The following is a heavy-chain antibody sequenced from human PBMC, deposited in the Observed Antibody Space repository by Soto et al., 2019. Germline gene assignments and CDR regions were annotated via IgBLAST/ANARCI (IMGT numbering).Heavy chain of an antibody. Sequence: PSETLSLTCTVSGGSISSRGYYWSWIRQPPGKGLEWIGYIYYSGSTNYNPSLKSRVTISVDTSKNQSSLKLSSVTAADTAVYYCARGSGYPYYFDYWGQGTLVTVSS. CDR2: IYYSGST. D-gene: IGHD3-3*01. V-gene: IGHV4-61*08. J-gene: IGHJ4*02. CDR1: GGSISSRGYY. CDR3: ARGSGYPYYFDY.